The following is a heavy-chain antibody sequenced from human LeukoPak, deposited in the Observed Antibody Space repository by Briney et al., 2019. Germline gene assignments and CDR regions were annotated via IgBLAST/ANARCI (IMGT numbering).Heavy chain of an antibody. CDR1: GYTFNTYG. CDR2: ISGFNGKP. J-gene: IGHJ5*02. CDR3: GGAGAVVDNWFDP. D-gene: IGHD2-15*01. V-gene: IGHV1-18*01. Sequence: ASVKVSCKASGYTFNTYGITWLQQAPAQGLDWTGWISGFNGKPKYAQNLQERVTMTTHTSPTTAHMELRSLRSDGTAVYYWGGAGAVVDNWFDPWGQGTLVTVSS.